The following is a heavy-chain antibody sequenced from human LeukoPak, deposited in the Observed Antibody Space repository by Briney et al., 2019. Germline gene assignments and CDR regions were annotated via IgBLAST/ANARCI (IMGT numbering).Heavy chain of an antibody. V-gene: IGHV3-30*03. J-gene: IGHJ4*02. CDR2: ISYDGSNK. D-gene: IGHD6-13*01. CDR3: ARGGAHSSSNCDY. Sequence: PGGSLRLSCAASGFTFSDYGMHWVRQAPGKGLEWVTVISYDGSNKYYGDSVKGRFTISRDNSKNTLYLQMNRLRVEDTAVYYCARGGAHSSSNCDYWGQGTLVTVSS. CDR1: GFTFSDYG.